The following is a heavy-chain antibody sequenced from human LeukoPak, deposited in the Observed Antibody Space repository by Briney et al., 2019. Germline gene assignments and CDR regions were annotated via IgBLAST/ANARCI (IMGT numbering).Heavy chain of an antibody. CDR1: DDSITSHY. Sequence: SDTLSLTCNVSDDSITSHYWNWIRQPPGKGLEWIGYIYYTGIIKYNPSLTSRVSMSVDTSKNQFFLKMKSVTAADTAVYHCARSVDYFDNTGPHMMFDYWGQGSLVTVSS. D-gene: IGHD3-22*01. CDR3: ARSVDYFDNTGPHMMFDY. V-gene: IGHV4-59*07. CDR2: IYYTGII. J-gene: IGHJ4*02.